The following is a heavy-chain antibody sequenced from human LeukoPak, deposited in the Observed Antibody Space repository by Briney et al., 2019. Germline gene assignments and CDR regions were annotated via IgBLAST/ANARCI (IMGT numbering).Heavy chain of an antibody. CDR3: ARNPRYYYGSGSSWYYFDY. CDR1: GGSISSSHYY. CDR2: IYYSGST. V-gene: IGHV4-39*07. J-gene: IGHJ4*02. D-gene: IGHD3-10*01. Sequence: SETLSLTCTVSGGSISSSHYYWDWIRQPPGKGLEWIGNIYYSGSTYYNPSLKSRVTISVDTSKNQCSLKLSSVTAADTAVYYCARNPRYYYGSGSSWYYFDYWGQGTLVTVSS.